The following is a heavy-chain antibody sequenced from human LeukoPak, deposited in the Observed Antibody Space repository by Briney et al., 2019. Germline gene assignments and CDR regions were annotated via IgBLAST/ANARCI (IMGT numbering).Heavy chain of an antibody. CDR2: INAGDGDT. CDR3: ARAVRTVVPAASYFDY. V-gene: IGHV1-3*01. CDR1: GYTFTTYV. D-gene: IGHD2-2*01. J-gene: IGHJ4*02. Sequence: ASVKVSCKASGYTFTTYVMHWVRQAPGQRLEWVGYINAGDGDTKYSQNFQGRVTITRDTSASTAYMELSSLRSEDTAVYYCARAVRTVVPAASYFDYWGQGTLVTVSS.